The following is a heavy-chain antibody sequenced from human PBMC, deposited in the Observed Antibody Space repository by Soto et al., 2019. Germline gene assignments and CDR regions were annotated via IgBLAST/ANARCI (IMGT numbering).Heavy chain of an antibody. Sequence: ASVKVYCKASGYTFTSYYMHWVRQAPGQGLEWMGIINPSGGSTSYAQKFQGRVTMTRDTSTSTVYMELSSLRSEDTAVYYCARGEIVVVPAAFVFYYWGQGTLVTVS. CDR3: ARGEIVVVPAAFVFYY. D-gene: IGHD2-2*01. V-gene: IGHV1-46*03. J-gene: IGHJ4*02. CDR1: GYTFTSYY. CDR2: INPSGGST.